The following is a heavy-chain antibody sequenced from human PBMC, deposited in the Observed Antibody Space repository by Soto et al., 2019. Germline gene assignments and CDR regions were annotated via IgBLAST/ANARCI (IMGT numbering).Heavy chain of an antibody. V-gene: IGHV3-30*14. CDR1: GFTFNTYV. CDR3: ARDMGDPTGYYYGMDV. J-gene: IGHJ6*02. D-gene: IGHD3-9*01. CDR2: ISYDGSNI. Sequence: GGSLRLSCAASGFTFNTYVMHWVRQAPGRGLEWVAVISYDGSNIYYADSVKGRFTISRDNSKNTLYPQMNSLRAEDTAVYYCARDMGDPTGYYYGMDVWGQGTTVTGSS.